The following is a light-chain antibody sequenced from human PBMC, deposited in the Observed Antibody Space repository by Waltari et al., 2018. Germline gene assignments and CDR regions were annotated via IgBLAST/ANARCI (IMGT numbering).Light chain of an antibody. CDR3: QQSYSTPWT. V-gene: IGKV1-39*01. CDR2: AAS. J-gene: IGKJ1*01. Sequence: DIQMHQSPSSLSASVGHRATIPCRASQSISSYLNWYQQKPGKAPKLLIYAASSLQSGVPSRFSGSGSGTDFTLTISSLQPEDFATYYCQQSYSTPWTFGQGTKVEIK. CDR1: QSISSY.